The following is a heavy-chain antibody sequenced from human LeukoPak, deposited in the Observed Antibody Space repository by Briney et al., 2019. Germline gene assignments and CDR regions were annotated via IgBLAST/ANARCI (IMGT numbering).Heavy chain of an antibody. CDR2: INQSGST. Sequence: SETLSLTCTVSGGSISSSSYYWGWIRQPPGKGLEWIGEINQSGSTNHNPSLKSRVTISVDTSKNQFSLKVSSVTAADTAVYYCARGYGSGFAYWGQGTLVTVSS. V-gene: IGHV4-39*07. J-gene: IGHJ4*02. CDR3: ARGYGSGFAY. CDR1: GGSISSSSYY. D-gene: IGHD3-10*01.